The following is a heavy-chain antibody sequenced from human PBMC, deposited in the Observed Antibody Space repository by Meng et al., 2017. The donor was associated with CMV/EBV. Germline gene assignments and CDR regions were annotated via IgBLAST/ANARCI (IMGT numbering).Heavy chain of an antibody. CDR2: VTYGGTTK. CDR3: AKESASATGGYTYGPQGFDY. D-gene: IGHD5-18*01. CDR1: STYG. V-gene: IGHV3-30*18. J-gene: IGHJ4*02. Sequence: STYGMHWVRQAPGKGLEWVAVVTYGGTTKSYADSVKGRFTISRDNSKNTLYLEMNSLRVEDTAVYYCAKESASATGGYTYGPQGFDYWGQGTLVTVSS.